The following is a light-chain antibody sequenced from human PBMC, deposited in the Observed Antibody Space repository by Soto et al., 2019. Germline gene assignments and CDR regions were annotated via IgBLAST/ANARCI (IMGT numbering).Light chain of an antibody. Sequence: QSALTQPPSASGSPGQSVTISCTGTSSDFGGYDYVSWYQQHPGKAPKLMIYEVTIRPSGVSDRFSGSKSGNTASLPVSGLQAEYEADYYCSSYTGGHPSYVFGTGTKLTVL. J-gene: IGLJ1*01. CDR2: EVT. V-gene: IGLV2-8*01. CDR3: SSYTGGHPSYV. CDR1: SSDFGGYDY.